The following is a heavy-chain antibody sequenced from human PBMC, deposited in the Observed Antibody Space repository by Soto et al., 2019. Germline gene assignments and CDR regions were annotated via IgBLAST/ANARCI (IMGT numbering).Heavy chain of an antibody. CDR2: IHYTGST. CDR3: ARDRKATTSPRYNWFDP. CDR1: GGSISSVDYY. V-gene: IGHV4-30-4*01. Sequence: SETLSLTCTVSGGSISSVDYYWSWIRQAPGKGLEWIGYIHYTGSTDYNPSLKSRVTMSVDTSDNQFSLKLTSVTAADTAVYYCARDRKATTSPRYNWFDPWGPGTLVTVSS. J-gene: IGHJ5*02. D-gene: IGHD4-17*01.